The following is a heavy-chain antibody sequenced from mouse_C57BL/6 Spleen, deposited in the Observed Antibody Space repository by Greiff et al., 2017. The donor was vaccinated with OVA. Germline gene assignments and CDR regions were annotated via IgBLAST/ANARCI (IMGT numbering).Heavy chain of an antibody. V-gene: IGHV5-9*01. Sequence: EVMLVESGGGLVKPGGSLKLSCAASGFTFSSYTMSWVRQTPEKRLEWVATISGGGGNTYYPDSVKGRFTISRDNAKNTLYLQMSSLRSEDTALYYCARQGNSAMDYWGQGTSVTVSS. CDR1: GFTFSSYT. J-gene: IGHJ4*01. D-gene: IGHD2-14*01. CDR2: ISGGGGNT. CDR3: ARQGNSAMDY.